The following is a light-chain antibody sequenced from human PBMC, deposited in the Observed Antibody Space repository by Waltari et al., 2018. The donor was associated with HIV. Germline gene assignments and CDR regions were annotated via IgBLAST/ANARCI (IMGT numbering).Light chain of an antibody. CDR2: SNI. Sequence: QSVLTQPPSASGTPGQRVTISCSGSSSNFGSNTVNWYQQLPGTAPKLLIYSNIQRPSGVPDRFSGSESGTSASLAISGLQSDDEADYYCAAWDDSLNGLWVFGGGTKLTVL. CDR1: SSNFGSNT. V-gene: IGLV1-44*01. J-gene: IGLJ3*02. CDR3: AAWDDSLNGLWV.